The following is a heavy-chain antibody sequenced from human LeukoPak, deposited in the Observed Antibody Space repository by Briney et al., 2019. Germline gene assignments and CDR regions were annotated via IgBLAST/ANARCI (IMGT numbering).Heavy chain of an antibody. J-gene: IGHJ4*02. CDR1: GYTFTSYF. D-gene: IGHD2-15*01. CDR3: AREVVEASTRYFFDY. Sequence: ASVKVSCKASGYTFTSYFIHWVRQAPGQGLEWMGIINPSGGSTSYAQKFQGRVTMTSDTSTTTVYMELSSLRSEDTAVYYCAREVVEASTRYFFDYWGQGTLVSVSS. CDR2: INPSGGST. V-gene: IGHV1-46*01.